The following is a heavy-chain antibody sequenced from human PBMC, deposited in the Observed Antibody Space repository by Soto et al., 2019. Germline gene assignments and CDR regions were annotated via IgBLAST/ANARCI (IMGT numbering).Heavy chain of an antibody. V-gene: IGHV3-23*01. CDR3: AINSGYCSSTSCYAD. D-gene: IGHD2-2*01. Sequence: EVQLLESGAGLVQPGGSQRLSCAASGFTFSSYAMSWVRQAPGKGLDWVSGISTSGDSTYYADSVKGRFTISRDNSKDTLYMQMHSLRAGDTAVYYYAINSGYCSSTSCYADWGQGTLVTIPS. J-gene: IGHJ4*02. CDR2: ISTSGDST. CDR1: GFTFSSYA.